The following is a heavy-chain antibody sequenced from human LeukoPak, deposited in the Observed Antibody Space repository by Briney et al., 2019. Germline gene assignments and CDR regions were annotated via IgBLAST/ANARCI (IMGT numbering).Heavy chain of an antibody. CDR2: INPNSGDT. CDR3: ARDKSGNSGWYSYFDY. CDR1: GYTFTGYY. D-gene: IGHD6-19*01. Sequence: ASVKVSCKASGYTFTGYYMHWVRQAPGQGLEWMGWINPNSGDTNYAQKFQGRVTMTRDTSISTAYMELSRLRSDDTAVYYCARDKSGNSGWYSYFDYWGQGTLVTVSS. V-gene: IGHV1-2*02. J-gene: IGHJ4*02.